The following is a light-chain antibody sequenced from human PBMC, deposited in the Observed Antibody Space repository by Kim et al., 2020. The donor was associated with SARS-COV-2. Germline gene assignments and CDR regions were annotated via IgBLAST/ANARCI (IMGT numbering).Light chain of an antibody. CDR1: DNGRKK. Sequence: VGLGQRADITGGGEDNGRKKVHWYQERPGQAPVVVIYRDSKRPSGIPERFSGYNSGNTATLTINRARAGDEGDYYCQVWETSAYVFGPGTKVTVL. V-gene: IGLV3-9*01. CDR3: QVWETSAYV. J-gene: IGLJ1*01. CDR2: RDS.